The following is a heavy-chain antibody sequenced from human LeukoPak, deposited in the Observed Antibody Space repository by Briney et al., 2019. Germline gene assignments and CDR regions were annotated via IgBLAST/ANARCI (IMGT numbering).Heavy chain of an antibody. V-gene: IGHV3-7*01. Sequence: GRSLRLSCAAAGFTCSSYWMSWVRQAPGEWLEWVANIKQDGSEKYYVDSVKGRFTISRDNAKNSLYLQMNSLRAEDTAVYYCARIRRGWSQNWDYWGQGTLVTVPS. CDR2: IKQDGSEK. CDR3: ARIRRGWSQNWDY. D-gene: IGHD6-19*01. J-gene: IGHJ4*02. CDR1: GFTCSSYW.